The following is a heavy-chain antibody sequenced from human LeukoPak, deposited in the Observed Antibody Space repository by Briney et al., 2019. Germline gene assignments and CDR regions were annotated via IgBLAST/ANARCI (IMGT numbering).Heavy chain of an antibody. CDR3: AKEGRYYDSSAYYSTSAFDY. V-gene: IGHV3-23*01. J-gene: IGHJ4*02. Sequence: GGSLSLSCAASGFTFSSYAMSWVRQAPGKGLEWVSAISGSGGSTYYADSVKGRFTISRDNSKNTLYLQMNSLRAEDTAVYYCAKEGRYYDSSAYYSTSAFDYWGQGTLVTVSS. D-gene: IGHD3-22*01. CDR2: ISGSGGST. CDR1: GFTFSSYA.